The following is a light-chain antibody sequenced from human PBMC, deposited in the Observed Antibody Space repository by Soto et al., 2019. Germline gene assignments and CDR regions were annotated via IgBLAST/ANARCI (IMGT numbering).Light chain of an antibody. CDR3: QTWGTGIRV. J-gene: IGLJ3*02. CDR2: VNSDGSH. Sequence: QSVLTQSPSASASLGASVKLTCTLSSGHSDYAIAWHQQQPEKGPRFLMKVNSDGSHFKGDGIPDRFSGSTSGAERYLAISSLQSEDEADYYCQTWGTGIRVFGGGTKLTVL. V-gene: IGLV4-69*01. CDR1: SGHSDYA.